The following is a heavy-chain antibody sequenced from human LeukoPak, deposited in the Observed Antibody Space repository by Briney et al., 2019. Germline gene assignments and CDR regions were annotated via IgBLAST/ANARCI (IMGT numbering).Heavy chain of an antibody. D-gene: IGHD2-2*03. CDR3: AKHCSGYCNTASEKRFDP. Sequence: GGSLRLSCAASGFTFSSYSMNWVRQAPGKGLEWVSGIGSNSVPTVYADSVKGRFTISRDNSKSMSYLQMDSLRVEDTAVYYCAKHCSGYCNTASEKRFDPWGQGTLVTVSS. CDR1: GFTFSSYS. V-gene: IGHV3-23*01. J-gene: IGHJ5*02. CDR2: IGSNSVPT.